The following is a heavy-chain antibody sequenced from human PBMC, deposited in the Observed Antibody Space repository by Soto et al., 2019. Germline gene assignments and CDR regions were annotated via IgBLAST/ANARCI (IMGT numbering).Heavy chain of an antibody. J-gene: IGHJ4*02. Sequence: QVQLVQSGAEVKKPGSSVKVSCKASGGTFSSYAISWVRQAPGQGLEWMGGIIPIFGTANYAQKFQGRVTITADESTSTAYMELSSLRSEDTAVYYCARDPHAYYDSSGYLLGYFDYWGQGTLVTVSS. CDR2: IIPIFGTA. V-gene: IGHV1-69*12. CDR1: GGTFSSYA. D-gene: IGHD3-22*01. CDR3: ARDPHAYYDSSGYLLGYFDY.